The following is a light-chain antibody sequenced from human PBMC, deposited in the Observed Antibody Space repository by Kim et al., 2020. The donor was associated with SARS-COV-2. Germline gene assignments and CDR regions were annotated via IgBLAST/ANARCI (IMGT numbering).Light chain of an antibody. CDR3: QQYNNWPPWT. CDR1: QSVSCN. CDR2: GAA. V-gene: IGKV3-15*01. Sequence: SSGERATLSCRASQSVSCNVAWYQQKPGQAPRLLIYGAATRATGIPARFSGSGSGTEFTLTISSLQSEDFAVYYCQQYNNWPPWTFGQGTKVDIK. J-gene: IGKJ1*01.